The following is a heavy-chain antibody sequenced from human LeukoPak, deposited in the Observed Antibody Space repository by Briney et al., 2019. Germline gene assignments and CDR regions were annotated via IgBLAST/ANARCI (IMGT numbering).Heavy chain of an antibody. CDR2: IYTSGST. CDR1: GGSISSGGYY. V-gene: IGHV4-61*02. J-gene: IGHJ4*02. Sequence: SETLSLTCTVSGGSISSGGYYWSWIRQPAGKGLEWIGRIYTSGSTNYNPSLKSRVTISVDTSKNQFSLKLSSVTAADTAVYYCARELGSGTYGEYYFDYWGQGTLVTASS. D-gene: IGHD1-26*01. CDR3: ARELGSGTYGEYYFDY.